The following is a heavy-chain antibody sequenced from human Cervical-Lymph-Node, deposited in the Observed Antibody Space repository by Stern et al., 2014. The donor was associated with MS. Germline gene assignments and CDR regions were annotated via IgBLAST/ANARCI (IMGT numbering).Heavy chain of an antibody. D-gene: IGHD3-22*01. V-gene: IGHV1-69*01. CDR2: IIPMSGTE. CDR1: GGTFTTYA. J-gene: IGHJ4*02. CDR3: ARDLSGIGYFDY. Sequence: VQLVESGAEVKKPGSPVRVSCKASGGTFTTYAISWVRQAPGQGLEWMGGIIPMSGTEKYAQKFQGRVTITADESTTTAYMELSSLKFDDADVDYCARDLSGIGYFDYWGQGTLVAVSS.